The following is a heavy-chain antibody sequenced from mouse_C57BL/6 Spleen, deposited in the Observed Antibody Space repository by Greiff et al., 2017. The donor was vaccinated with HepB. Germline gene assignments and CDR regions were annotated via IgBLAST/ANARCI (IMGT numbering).Heavy chain of an antibody. D-gene: IGHD1-1*01. CDR2: IDPETGGT. CDR1: GYTFTDYE. CDR3: TVTTVVAPYFDY. J-gene: IGHJ2*01. Sequence: VQLVESGAELVRPGASVTLSCKASGYTFTDYEMHWVKQTPVHGLEWIGAIDPETGGTAYNQKFKGKAILTADKSSSTAYMELRSLTSEDSAVYYLTVTTVVAPYFDYWGQGTTLTVSS. V-gene: IGHV1-15*01.